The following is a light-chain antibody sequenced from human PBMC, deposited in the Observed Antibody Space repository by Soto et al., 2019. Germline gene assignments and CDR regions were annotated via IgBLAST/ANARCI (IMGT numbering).Light chain of an antibody. CDR1: QTISSG. CDR2: KAS. J-gene: IGKJ1*01. V-gene: IGKV1-5*03. Sequence: DIQMTQSPSTLSGSVGDRVTITCLASQTISSGLAWYQQKPGKAPKLLIYKASTLKSGVPSRFSGSGSGTEFTLTISSLQPDDFATYYCQHYNSYSEAFGQGTTVDIK. CDR3: QHYNSYSEA.